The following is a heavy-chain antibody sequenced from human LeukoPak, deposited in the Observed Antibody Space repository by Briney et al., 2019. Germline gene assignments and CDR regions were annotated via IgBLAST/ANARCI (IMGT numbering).Heavy chain of an antibody. J-gene: IGHJ5*02. CDR2: IYYSGST. D-gene: IGHD3-10*01. Sequence: SETLSLTCTVSGGSISSSSYYWGWIRQPPGKGLEWIGSIYYSGSTYYNPSLKSRVTISVDTSKNQFSLKLSSVTAADTAVYYCARDGSDYYGSGSYSWFYPWGQGTLVTVSS. CDR1: GGSISSSSYY. CDR3: ARDGSDYYGSGSYSWFYP. V-gene: IGHV4-39*07.